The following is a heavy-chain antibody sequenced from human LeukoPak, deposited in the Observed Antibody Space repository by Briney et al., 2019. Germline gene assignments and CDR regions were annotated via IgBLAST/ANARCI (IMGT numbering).Heavy chain of an antibody. CDR2: ISGSGGST. CDR1: GFTFSSYA. D-gene: IGHD6-13*01. Sequence: GGSLRLSCAASGFTFSSYAMTWVRQAPEKGLEWVSAISGSGGSTYYADSVKGRFTISRDNSKNTLYLQMNSLRAEDTAVYYCAKRVRYSSSWYHFEDWGQGTLVTVTS. CDR3: AKRVRYSSSWYHFED. J-gene: IGHJ4*02. V-gene: IGHV3-23*01.